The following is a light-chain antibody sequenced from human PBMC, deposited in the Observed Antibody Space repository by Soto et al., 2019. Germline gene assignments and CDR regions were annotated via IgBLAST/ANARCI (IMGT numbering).Light chain of an antibody. V-gene: IGLV4-69*01. CDR3: QTWGTGMV. Sequence: QSVLTQSPSASASLGASVKLTCTLSSGHSSYAIAWHQQQPEKGHRYLMKLNSDGSHSKGDGIPDRFSGSSSGAERYLTITSLQSEDEADYYCQTWGTGMVFGGGTKLTVL. J-gene: IGLJ2*01. CDR2: LNSDGSH. CDR1: SGHSSYA.